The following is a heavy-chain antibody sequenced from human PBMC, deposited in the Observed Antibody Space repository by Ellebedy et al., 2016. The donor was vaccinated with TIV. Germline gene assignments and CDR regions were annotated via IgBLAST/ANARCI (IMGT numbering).Heavy chain of an antibody. D-gene: IGHD6-13*01. V-gene: IGHV1-69*06. CDR3: ARGTYSSSWYGMDF. Sequence: AASVKVSCKASGCTFSSYSMNWVRQAPGQGLEWMGGITPFFGTPDYAQSVQGRVTLTADTSTSTSYMELSSLRSEDTAVYYCARGTYSSSWYGMDFWGQGTPVTVSS. J-gene: IGHJ4*02. CDR2: ITPFFGTP. CDR1: GCTFSSYS.